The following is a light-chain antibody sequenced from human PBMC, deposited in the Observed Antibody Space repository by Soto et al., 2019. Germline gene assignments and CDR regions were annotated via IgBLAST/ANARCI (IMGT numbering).Light chain of an antibody. CDR3: QQYGSSRWT. CDR2: GAS. Sequence: EIVLTQSPDTLSLFPGERATLSCRASQSVSSTYLDWYQQKLGQAPRLLIFGASSRATGIPDRFSGSGSGTDFTLTISRLEPEDFAVYYCQQYGSSRWTFGQGTKVEIK. CDR1: QSVSSTY. V-gene: IGKV3-20*01. J-gene: IGKJ1*01.